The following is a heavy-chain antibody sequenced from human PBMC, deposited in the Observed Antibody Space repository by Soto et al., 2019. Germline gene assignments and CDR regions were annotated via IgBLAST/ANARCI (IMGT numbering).Heavy chain of an antibody. D-gene: IGHD6-13*01. CDR3: ARVLSSWYRDWFDP. Sequence: TLSLTCTVSGGSISSGGYYGSWLRQHPGKGLEWIGYIYYSGSTYYNPSLKSRVTISVDTSKNQFSLKLSSVTAADTAVYYCARVLSSWYRDWFDPWGQGTLVTVSS. V-gene: IGHV4-31*03. J-gene: IGHJ5*02. CDR1: GGSISSGGYY. CDR2: IYYSGST.